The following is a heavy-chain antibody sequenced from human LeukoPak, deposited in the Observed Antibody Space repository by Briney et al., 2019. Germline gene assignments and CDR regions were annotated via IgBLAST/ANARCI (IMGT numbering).Heavy chain of an antibody. D-gene: IGHD6-13*01. CDR1: GFTFSSYA. V-gene: IGHV3-30*04. Sequence: PGGSLRLSCAASGFTFSSYAIHWVRQAPGKGLECVAVISFDGTDAFYADSVKGRFTISRDNAKNSLYLQMNSLRAEDTALYYSARDVNGFSSTWYEYWGQGTLVTVSS. CDR3: ARDVNGFSSTWYEY. J-gene: IGHJ4*02. CDR2: ISFDGTDA.